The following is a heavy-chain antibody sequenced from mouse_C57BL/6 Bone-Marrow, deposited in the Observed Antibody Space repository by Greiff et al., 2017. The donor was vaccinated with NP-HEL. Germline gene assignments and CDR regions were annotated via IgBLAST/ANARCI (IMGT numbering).Heavy chain of an antibody. CDR1: GFTFSNYW. V-gene: IGHV6-3*01. J-gene: IGHJ3*01. D-gene: IGHD2-5*01. CDR3: TTYSNYFIAY. Sequence: EVKVEESGGGLVQPGGSMKLSCVASGFTFSNYWMNWVRQSPEKGLEWVAQIRLKSDNYATHYAESVKGRFTISRDDSKSSVYLQMNNLRAEDTGIYYCTTYSNYFIAYWGQGTLVTVSA. CDR2: IRLKSDNYAT.